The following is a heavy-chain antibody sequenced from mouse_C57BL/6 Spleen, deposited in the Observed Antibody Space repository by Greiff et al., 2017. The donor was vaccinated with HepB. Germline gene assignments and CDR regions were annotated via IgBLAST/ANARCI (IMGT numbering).Heavy chain of an antibody. CDR3: ARSGYYGNYYWYFDV. CDR2: IDPSDSYT. V-gene: IGHV1-69*01. CDR1: GYTFTSYW. J-gene: IGHJ1*03. Sequence: QVQLQQPGAELVMPGASVKLSCKASGYTFTSYWMHWVKQRPGQGLEWIGEIDPSDSYTNYNQKFKGKSTLTVDKSSSTAYMQLSSLTSEDSAVYYCARSGYYGNYYWYFDVWGTGTTVTVSS. D-gene: IGHD2-1*01.